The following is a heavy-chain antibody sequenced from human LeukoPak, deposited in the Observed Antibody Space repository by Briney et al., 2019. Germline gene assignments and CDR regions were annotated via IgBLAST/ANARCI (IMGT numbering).Heavy chain of an antibody. J-gene: IGHJ4*02. V-gene: IGHV3-23*01. CDR1: GFTFSSYA. CDR3: AKVETAGYYGSGTYGGGFDY. D-gene: IGHD3-10*01. CDR2: ISGSGGDI. Sequence: PGGSLRLSCAASGFTFSSYAMSWVRQAPGKGLEWVSGISGSGGDIYSTDSVKGRFTISRDNSKNTLYLQVNSLRAEDTAVYYCAKVETAGYYGSGTYGGGFDYWGQGTLVTVSS.